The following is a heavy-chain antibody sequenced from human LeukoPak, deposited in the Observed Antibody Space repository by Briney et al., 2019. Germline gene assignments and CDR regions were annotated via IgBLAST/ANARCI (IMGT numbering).Heavy chain of an antibody. Sequence: ASVKVSFKASGYTFTDYYIHWVRQAPGQGLEWMGCINSNDGDTDYGQNFQGRVTMTRDTSISTAYMELISLRSDDTALYYCVRDSRSPLQDLDYWGQGTLVTVSS. V-gene: IGHV1-2*02. CDR3: VRDSRSPLQDLDY. D-gene: IGHD4-11*01. CDR2: INSNDGDT. J-gene: IGHJ4*02. CDR1: GYTFTDYY.